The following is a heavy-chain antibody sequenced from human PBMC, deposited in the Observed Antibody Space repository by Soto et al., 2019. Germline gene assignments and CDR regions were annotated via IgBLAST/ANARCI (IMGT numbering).Heavy chain of an antibody. D-gene: IGHD1-1*01. J-gene: IGHJ4*02. Sequence: PSPTLSLTCAISGDSVSSTIATWNWIRQSPSRGLEWLGRTFYRSKWSSDYALSVKSRVTISPDTSKNQFSLHLNSVTPEDTAVYYCARSSVGTMEIAVDSWGLGTLVTVSS. V-gene: IGHV6-1*01. CDR3: ARSSVGTMEIAVDS. CDR1: GDSVSSTIAT. CDR2: TFYRSKWSS.